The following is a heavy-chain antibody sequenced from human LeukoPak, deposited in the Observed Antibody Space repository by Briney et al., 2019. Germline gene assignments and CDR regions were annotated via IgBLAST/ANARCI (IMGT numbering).Heavy chain of an antibody. D-gene: IGHD6-13*01. V-gene: IGHV4-4*07. Sequence: PSETLSLTCTVSGGSISSYYWSWIRQPARKGLEWSGRIYTSGSTNYNPSLKSRVTMSVDTSKKQFYLKMSSVTAADTAVYYCARTLSSSWYSGNAFDIWGQGTMVTVSS. J-gene: IGHJ3*02. CDR3: ARTLSSSWYSGNAFDI. CDR1: GGSISSYY. CDR2: IYTSGST.